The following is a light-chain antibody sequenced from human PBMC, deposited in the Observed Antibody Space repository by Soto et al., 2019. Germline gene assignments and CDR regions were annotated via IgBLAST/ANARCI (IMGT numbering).Light chain of an antibody. J-gene: IGKJ1*01. V-gene: IGKV1-33*01. CDR3: QQYNAWPT. Sequence: DIQMTQSPSSLSASVGDRVTITCQASQDISNYLNWYQQTPGKAPKLLIYDASNLETGVPSRFSGSGSGKDFTFTISSLQSEDFAVYYCQQYNAWPTFGQGTKVDIK. CDR1: QDISNY. CDR2: DAS.